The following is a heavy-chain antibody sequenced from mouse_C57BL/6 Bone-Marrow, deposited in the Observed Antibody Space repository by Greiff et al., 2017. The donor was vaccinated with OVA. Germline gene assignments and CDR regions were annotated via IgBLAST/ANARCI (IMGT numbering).Heavy chain of an antibody. CDR3: ARGRIYYYGSSFFFDY. V-gene: IGHV1-81*01. Sequence: QVQLQQSGAELARPGASVKLSCKASGYTFTSYGISWVKQRTGQGLEWIGEIYPRSGNTYYNEKFKGKATLTADKSSSTAYMELRSLTSEDSAVYFCARGRIYYYGSSFFFDYWGQGTTLTVSS. CDR1: GYTFTSYG. CDR2: IYPRSGNT. D-gene: IGHD1-1*01. J-gene: IGHJ2*01.